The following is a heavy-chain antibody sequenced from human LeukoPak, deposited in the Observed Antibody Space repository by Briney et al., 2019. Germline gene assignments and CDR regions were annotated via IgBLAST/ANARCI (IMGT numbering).Heavy chain of an antibody. V-gene: IGHV3-21*01. D-gene: IGHD3-10*01. Sequence: GGSLRLSCAASEFTLSLYHVNWVRQAPGKGLEWVSSISSSSSYIYYADSVKGRFTISRDNAKNSLYPQMNSLRAEDTAVYYCAPGTDVAYWGQGTLVTVSS. CDR3: APGTDVAY. J-gene: IGHJ4*02. CDR2: ISSSSSYI. CDR1: EFTLSLYH.